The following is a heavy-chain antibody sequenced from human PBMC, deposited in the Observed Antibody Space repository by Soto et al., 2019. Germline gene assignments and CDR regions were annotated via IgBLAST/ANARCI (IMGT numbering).Heavy chain of an antibody. CDR3: ARETHFIDY. V-gene: IGHV3-48*03. CDR2: FSSTGTSM. J-gene: IGHJ4*02. CDR1: GFTFSSYE. Sequence: VQMVESGGDLVQPGGSLRLSCAASGFTFSSYEMNWVRQAPGKGLEWVSYFSSTGTSMDYADSVKSRLTISRDNAKNSLHLQLNSLRDEDTAVYYCARETHFIDYWGQGTLVSVSA.